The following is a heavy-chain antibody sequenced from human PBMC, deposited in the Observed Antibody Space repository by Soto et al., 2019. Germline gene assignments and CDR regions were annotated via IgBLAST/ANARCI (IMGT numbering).Heavy chain of an antibody. CDR2: IYHSGST. CDR1: GGSISSGCYS. CDR3: ARVPGP. Sequence: SVTMSLTWAVAGGSISSGCYSWSWIQQPPGKGLEWIGYIYHSGSTYYNPSLKSRVTISVDRSKNQFSLKLSSVTAADTAVYYCARVPGPWGQGTLVTVSS. V-gene: IGHV4-30-2*01. J-gene: IGHJ5*02.